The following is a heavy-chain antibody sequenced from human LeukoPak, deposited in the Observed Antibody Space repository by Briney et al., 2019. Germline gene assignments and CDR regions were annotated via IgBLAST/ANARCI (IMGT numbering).Heavy chain of an antibody. D-gene: IGHD2-2*01. CDR3: ARDPTGYCSSTSCALTAWFDP. J-gene: IGHJ5*02. Sequence: SETLSLTCTVSGYSISSGYYWGWIRQPPGKGLEWIGSIHHSGSTYYNPSLKSRVTISVDTSKNQFSLKLSSVTAADTAVYYCARDPTGYCSSTSCALTAWFDPWGQGTLVTVSS. V-gene: IGHV4-38-2*02. CDR2: IHHSGST. CDR1: GYSISSGYY.